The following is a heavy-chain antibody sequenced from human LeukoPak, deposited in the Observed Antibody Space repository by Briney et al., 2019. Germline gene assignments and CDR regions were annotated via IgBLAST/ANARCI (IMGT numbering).Heavy chain of an antibody. V-gene: IGHV4-34*01. CDR2: INHSGST. Sequence: SETLSLTCAVYGGSFSGYYWSWLRQPPGKGLEWIGEINHSGSTNYNPSLKSRVTISVDTSKNQFSLKLSSVTAADTAVYYCARGKNHWVVVPAAMGGWFDPWGQGTLVTVSS. D-gene: IGHD2-2*01. J-gene: IGHJ5*02. CDR3: ARGKNHWVVVPAAMGGWFDP. CDR1: GGSFSGYY.